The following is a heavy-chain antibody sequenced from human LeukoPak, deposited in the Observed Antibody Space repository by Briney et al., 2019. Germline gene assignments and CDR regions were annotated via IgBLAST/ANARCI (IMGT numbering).Heavy chain of an antibody. V-gene: IGHV3-74*01. CDR2: INSDGSIT. CDR1: GFTFSSYW. D-gene: IGHD3-10*01. CDR3: AKDLDNMVRGPRGFDY. J-gene: IGHJ4*02. Sequence: PAGGSLRLSCAASGFTFSSYWMHWVRQAPGKGLVWVSRINSDGSITTYADSVKGRFTISRDNSKNTLYLQMNSLRAEDTAVYYCAKDLDNMVRGPRGFDYWGQGTLVTVSS.